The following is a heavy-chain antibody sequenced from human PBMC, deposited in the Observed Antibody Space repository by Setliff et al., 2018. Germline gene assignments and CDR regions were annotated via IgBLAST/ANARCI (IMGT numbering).Heavy chain of an antibody. V-gene: IGHV3-23*01. CDR1: GFSFSSYA. J-gene: IGHJ5*02. D-gene: IGHD3-9*01. Sequence: PSETLRLSCAASGFSFSSYAMSWVRQAPGKGLEWVSTTSGGGGFSTYYADSVKGRFTISRDNSNLFLQMNNLRAEDTAFYFCAKDASYYDILTGANYLDTWGRGTLVTVSS. CDR2: TSGGGGFST. CDR3: AKDASYYDILTGANYLDT.